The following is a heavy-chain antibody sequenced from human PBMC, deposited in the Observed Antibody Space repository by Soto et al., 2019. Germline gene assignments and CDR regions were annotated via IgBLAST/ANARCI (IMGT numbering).Heavy chain of an antibody. CDR1: GYTFTIYG. CDR2: ISPDNGNT. Sequence: QVQLVQSGGEVKKPGASVKVSCKASGYTFTIYGINWVRQAPGQGLEWMGWISPDNGNTNYAQKLQGRVTMTTDTPTSTAYMERRSRRSDDTAVYYCARALGYSGYAGMDVWGQGTTVTVSS. CDR3: ARALGYSGYAGMDV. D-gene: IGHD5-12*01. V-gene: IGHV1-18*01. J-gene: IGHJ6*02.